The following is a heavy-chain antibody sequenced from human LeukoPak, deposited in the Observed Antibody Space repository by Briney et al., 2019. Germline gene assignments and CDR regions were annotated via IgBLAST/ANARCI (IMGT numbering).Heavy chain of an antibody. V-gene: IGHV4-59*03. CDR1: GASINNYY. Sequence: PSETLSLTCTVSGASINNYYWTWLRQAPGKGLEWIGSMSYSGNTDYNPVLTKSRVTISVDRTKSQIYLSLGSVPAADTAVYFCAQQVVGTSNTFDTWGQGAWVTVSS. CDR3: AQQVVGTSNTFDT. J-gene: IGHJ3*02. D-gene: IGHD2-15*01. CDR2: MSYSGNT.